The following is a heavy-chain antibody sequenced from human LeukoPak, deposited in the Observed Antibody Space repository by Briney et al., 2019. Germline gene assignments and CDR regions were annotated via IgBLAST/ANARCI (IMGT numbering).Heavy chain of an antibody. V-gene: IGHV1-3*01. CDR2: INAGNGNT. CDR3: ARVEIQLWFDDAFDI. Sequence: GGSLRLSCAASGFTFSSYAMHWVRQAPGQRLGWRGWINAGNGNTKYSQKFQGGVTITRDTSASTAYMGLSSLRSEDTAVYYCARVEIQLWFDDAFDIWGQGTMVPVSS. CDR1: GFTFSSYA. D-gene: IGHD5-18*01. J-gene: IGHJ3*02.